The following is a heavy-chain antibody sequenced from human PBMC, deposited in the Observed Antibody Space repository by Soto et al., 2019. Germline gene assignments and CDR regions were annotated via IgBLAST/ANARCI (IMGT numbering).Heavy chain of an antibody. CDR3: AKDPHPPLYGMDV. CDR2: ISGSGGST. V-gene: IGHV3-23*01. CDR1: GFTFSSYA. Sequence: GGSLRLSCTASGFTFSSYAMNWVRQAPGKGLEWVSAISGSGGSTYYVDSVKGRFTISRDNSRNTLYLQMNSLRAEDTAVYYCAKDPHPPLYGMDVWGQGTTVTVSS. J-gene: IGHJ6*02.